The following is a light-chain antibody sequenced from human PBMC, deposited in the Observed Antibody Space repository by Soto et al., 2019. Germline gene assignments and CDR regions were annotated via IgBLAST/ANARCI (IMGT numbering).Light chain of an antibody. CDR1: SSDVGSYNL. J-gene: IGLJ2*01. CDR2: EVS. Sequence: QSALTQPASVSGSPGQSITISCTGTSSDVGSYNLVSWYQQHPGKAPKLMIYEVSKRPSGVSNRFSGSKSGNTASLTISGLPAEDADDYYCCSYVGSSSVVFGGGTKVTVL. V-gene: IGLV2-23*02. CDR3: CSYVGSSSVV.